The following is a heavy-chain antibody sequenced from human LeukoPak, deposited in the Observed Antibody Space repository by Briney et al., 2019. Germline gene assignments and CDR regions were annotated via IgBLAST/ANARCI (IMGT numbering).Heavy chain of an antibody. J-gene: IGHJ6*03. CDR3: ARVGYSGYDYYYMDV. Sequence: GGSLRLSCAASGFTFGSYSMNWVRQAPGKGLEWVSSISSSSSYIYYADSVKGRFTISRDNAKNSLYLQMNSLRAEDTAVYYCARVGYSGYDYYYMDVWGKGTTVTVSS. CDR2: ISSSSSYI. V-gene: IGHV3-21*01. CDR1: GFTFGSYS. D-gene: IGHD5-12*01.